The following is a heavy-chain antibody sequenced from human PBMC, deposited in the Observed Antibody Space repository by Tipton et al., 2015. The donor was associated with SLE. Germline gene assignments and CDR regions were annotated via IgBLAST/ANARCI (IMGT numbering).Heavy chain of an antibody. CDR1: GGSISSYC. D-gene: IGHD3-22*01. Sequence: TLSLTCTVSGGSISSYCWSWIRQPAGRGLEWIGRIYTSGGTNSNPSLKSRDTMSVETSKNRFSLKLSSVTAADTAVYYCARDRDDSSGSLFDPWGQGTLVTVSS. V-gene: IGHV4-4*07. CDR2: IYTSGGT. CDR3: ARDRDDSSGSLFDP. J-gene: IGHJ5*02.